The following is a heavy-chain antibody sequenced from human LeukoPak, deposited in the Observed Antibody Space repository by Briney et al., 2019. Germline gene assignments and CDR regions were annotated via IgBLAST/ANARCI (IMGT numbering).Heavy chain of an antibody. Sequence: PGGSLRLSCAASGFTFSNAWMSWVRQAPGKGLEWVSSISGSSSYIYYADSVKGRFSISRDNAKNSLYLQMNSLRAEDTAVYYCARDLLGWELHYFDYWGQGTLVTVSS. D-gene: IGHD1-26*01. CDR1: GFTFSNAW. CDR2: ISGSSSYI. CDR3: ARDLLGWELHYFDY. V-gene: IGHV3-21*01. J-gene: IGHJ4*02.